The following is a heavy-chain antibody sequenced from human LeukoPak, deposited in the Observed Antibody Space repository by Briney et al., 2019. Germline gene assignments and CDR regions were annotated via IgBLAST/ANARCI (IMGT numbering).Heavy chain of an antibody. CDR3: ARDMYRSGRVPFDY. J-gene: IGHJ4*02. CDR1: GYTFTSYG. Sequence: GASVKVSRKASGYTFTSYGINWVRQAPGQGLEWMGWISAYNGNTNYAQKLQGRVTMTTDTSTSTAYMELRSLRSDDTAVYYCARDMYRSGRVPFDYWGQGTLVTVSS. D-gene: IGHD6-19*01. CDR2: ISAYNGNT. V-gene: IGHV1-18*01.